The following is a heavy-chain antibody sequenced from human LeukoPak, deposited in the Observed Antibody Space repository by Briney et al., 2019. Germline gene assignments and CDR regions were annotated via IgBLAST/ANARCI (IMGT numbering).Heavy chain of an antibody. J-gene: IGHJ4*02. V-gene: IGHV3-15*01. CDR2: IKSKTDGGTT. CDR1: GGSISSRNW. CDR3: TTLRHPDY. Sequence: ETLSLTCAVSGGSISSRNWWGWVRQPPGKGLEWIGRIKSKTDGGTTDYAAPVKGRFTISRDDSKNTLYLQMNSLKTEDTAVYYCTTLRHPDYWGQGTLVTVSS. D-gene: IGHD3-10*01.